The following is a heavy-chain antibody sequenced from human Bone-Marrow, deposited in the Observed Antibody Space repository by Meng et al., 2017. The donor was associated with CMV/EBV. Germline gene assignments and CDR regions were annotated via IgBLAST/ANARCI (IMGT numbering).Heavy chain of an antibody. J-gene: IGHJ6*02. V-gene: IGHV1-69*05. Sequence: SVKVSCKASGGTFSSYAISWVRQAPGQGLEWMGGIIPIFGTANYAQKLQGRVTITTDESTSTAYMELSSLRSEDTAVYYCARVSGLTGYGEYGIDYYYYGMDVWGQGTTVTVSS. CDR2: IIPIFGTA. CDR1: GGTFSSYA. D-gene: IGHD4-17*01. CDR3: ARVSGLTGYGEYGIDYYYYGMDV.